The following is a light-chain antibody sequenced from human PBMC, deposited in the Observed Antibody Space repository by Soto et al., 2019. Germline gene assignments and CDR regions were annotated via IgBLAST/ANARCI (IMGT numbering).Light chain of an antibody. Sequence: EIVRTQSPATLSVSPGERAALSCRASQSVSSNLAWYQQKPGQAPRLLIYGASTRATDVPDRFSGSGSGADFTLSISRLEPEDFAVYYCQQFSSYPLTFGGGTKVDIK. J-gene: IGKJ4*01. V-gene: IGKV3D-15*01. CDR3: QQFSSYPLT. CDR1: QSVSSN. CDR2: GAS.